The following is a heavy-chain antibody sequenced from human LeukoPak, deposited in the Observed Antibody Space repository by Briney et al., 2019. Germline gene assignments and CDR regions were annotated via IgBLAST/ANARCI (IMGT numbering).Heavy chain of an antibody. J-gene: IGHJ6*03. D-gene: IGHD3-3*01. Sequence: SETLSLTCAVYGGSFSGYYWSWIRQPPGKGLEWIGEINHSGSTNYNPSLKSRVTISVDTSKNQFSLKLSSVAAADTAVYYCARAPIFGVVTRFYYYYMDVWGKGATVTVSS. CDR1: GGSFSGYY. V-gene: IGHV4-34*01. CDR2: INHSGST. CDR3: ARAPIFGVVTRFYYYYMDV.